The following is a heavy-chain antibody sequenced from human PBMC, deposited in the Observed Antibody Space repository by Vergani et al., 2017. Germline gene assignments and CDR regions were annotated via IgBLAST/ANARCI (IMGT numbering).Heavy chain of an antibody. CDR1: GGTFSSYA. J-gene: IGHJ4*02. V-gene: IGHV1-69*01. CDR2: IIPIFGTA. D-gene: IGHD2-8*01. CDR3: ARTRYCTNGVCYRDLDY. Sequence: QVQLVQSGAEVKKPGSSVKVSSKASGGTFSSYAISWVRQAPGQGLEWMGGIIPIFGTANYAQKFQGRVTITADESTSTAYMELSSLRSEDTAVYYCARTRYCTNGVCYRDLDYWGQGTLVTVSS.